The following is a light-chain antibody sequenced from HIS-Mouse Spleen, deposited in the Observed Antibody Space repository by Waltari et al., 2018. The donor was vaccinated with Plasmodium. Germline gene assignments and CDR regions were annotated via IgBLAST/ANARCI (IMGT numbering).Light chain of an antibody. CDR1: QDISNY. CDR2: DAS. Sequence: DIQMTQSPSSLSAPVGDRVTVTCQASQDISNYLNWYQQKPGKAPKFLIYDASNLETGVPSRFSGSGSRTDFTFTISSLQPEDIATYYCQQYDKLPYTFGQGTKLEIK. CDR3: QQYDKLPYT. J-gene: IGKJ2*01. V-gene: IGKV1-33*01.